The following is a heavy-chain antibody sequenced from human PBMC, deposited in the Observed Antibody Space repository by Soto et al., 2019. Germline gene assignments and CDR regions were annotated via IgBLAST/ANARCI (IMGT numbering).Heavy chain of an antibody. CDR1: GGTFSSYA. D-gene: IGHD3-9*01. J-gene: IGHJ6*02. CDR3: ARGAGYYDILTGYYYYYGMDV. Sequence: QVQLVQSGAEVKKPGSSVKVSCKASGGTFSSYAISWVRQAPGQGLEWMGGIIPIFGTANYAQKFQGRVTITADESTSTAYMERSRLRSDDTAVYYCARGAGYYDILTGYYYYYGMDVWGQGTTVTVSS. V-gene: IGHV1-69*01. CDR2: IIPIFGTA.